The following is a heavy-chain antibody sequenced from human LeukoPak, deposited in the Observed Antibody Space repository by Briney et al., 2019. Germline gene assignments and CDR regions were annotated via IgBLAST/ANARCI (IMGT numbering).Heavy chain of an antibody. V-gene: IGHV3-11*04. D-gene: IGHD3-22*01. CDR2: ISSSGSTI. CDR1: GFTFSDYY. J-gene: IGHJ4*02. CDR3: ARSEDYYDSSGYYAFDY. Sequence: GGSLRLSCAASGFTFSDYYMSWIRQAPGKGLEWVSYISSSGSTIYYADSVKGRFTISRDNAKNSLYLQMNSLRAEDTAVYYCARSEDYYDSSGYYAFDYWGQGTLVTVSS.